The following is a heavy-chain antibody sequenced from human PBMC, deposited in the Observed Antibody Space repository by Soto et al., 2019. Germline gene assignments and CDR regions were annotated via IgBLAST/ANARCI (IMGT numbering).Heavy chain of an antibody. CDR1: GVSVNSGSYY. D-gene: IGHD6-13*01. J-gene: IGHJ3*02. V-gene: IGHV4-61*01. CDR2: FFSSDNN. CDR3: AKDLWAGSSWYATYDAFDI. Sequence: PSETLSLTCTVSGVSVNSGSYYWSWIRQPPGKGLEWIGYFFSSDNNKYNPSLKSRLTVSIDTPKNQFSLRLNSVTAADTAVYYCAKDLWAGSSWYATYDAFDIWGQGTMVTVSS.